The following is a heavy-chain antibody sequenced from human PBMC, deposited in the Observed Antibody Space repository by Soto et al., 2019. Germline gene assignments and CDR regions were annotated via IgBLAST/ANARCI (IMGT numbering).Heavy chain of an antibody. J-gene: IGHJ4*02. D-gene: IGHD5-18*01. CDR2: IIPIFGTA. V-gene: IGHV1-69*01. Sequence: QVQLVQSGAEVKKPGSSVKVSCKASGGTFSSYAISWVRQAPGQGLEWMGGIIPIFGTANYEQKFQGRVTITAEESTSTAYMELSSLRSEDTAAYYCAREDTSAGLFDYWGQGTLVTVSS. CDR3: AREDTSAGLFDY. CDR1: GGTFSSYA.